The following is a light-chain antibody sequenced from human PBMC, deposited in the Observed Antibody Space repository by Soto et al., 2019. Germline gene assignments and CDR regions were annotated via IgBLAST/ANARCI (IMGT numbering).Light chain of an antibody. V-gene: IGKV1-5*03. CDR2: KAS. CDR1: QSISSW. Sequence: DSPMTQYPSTLSASIGDRVTITCRAGQSISSWLAWYQQKPGKAPKLLISKASTLQSGVPPRFSGSGCGTEFALTISSLQPDDFATYYCQQYESYPMNFGGGTKVEIK. J-gene: IGKJ4*01. CDR3: QQYESYPMN.